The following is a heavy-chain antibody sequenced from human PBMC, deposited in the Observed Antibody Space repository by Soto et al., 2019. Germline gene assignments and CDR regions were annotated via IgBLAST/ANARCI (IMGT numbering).Heavy chain of an antibody. Sequence: EVQLVESGGGLVQPGGSLRLSCAASGFTFSSYEMNWVRQAPGKGLEWVSYISSSGSTIYYADSVKGRFTISRDNAKNSLDLQMNSLRAEDTAVYYCARVGWVGATDWGQGTLVTVSS. J-gene: IGHJ4*02. CDR1: GFTFSSYE. CDR2: ISSSGSTI. V-gene: IGHV3-48*03. D-gene: IGHD1-26*01. CDR3: ARVGWVGATD.